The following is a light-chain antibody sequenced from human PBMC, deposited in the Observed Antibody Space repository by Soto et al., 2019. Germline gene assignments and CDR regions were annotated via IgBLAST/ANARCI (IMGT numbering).Light chain of an antibody. J-gene: IGLJ3*02. CDR3: AAWDDSLTGWE. CDR1: SSNIGSDY. Sequence: QAVVTQPPSASGTPGQRVTISCSGSSSNIGSDYVYWFQLLPGTAPKLLIYRNNQRPSGVPDRFSGSKSGTSASLAISGLRSEDEADYYCAAWDDSLTGWEFGGGTKVTAL. V-gene: IGLV1-47*01. CDR2: RNN.